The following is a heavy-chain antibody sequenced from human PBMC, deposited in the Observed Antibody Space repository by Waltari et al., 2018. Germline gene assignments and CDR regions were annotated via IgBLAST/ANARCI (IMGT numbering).Heavy chain of an antibody. Sequence: EVQLVESGGGLVKPGGSLRLSCAASGFTFSSYSMNWVRQAPGKGLEWVSSISSSSSYIYYADSVKGRFTISRDNAKNSLYLQMNSLRAEDTALYYCVKDRQIYSGGSYADGFDDWGQGTLVTVSS. CDR1: GFTFSSYS. J-gene: IGHJ4*02. D-gene: IGHD1-26*01. CDR2: ISSSSSYI. CDR3: VKDRQIYSGGSYADGFDD. V-gene: IGHV3-21*04.